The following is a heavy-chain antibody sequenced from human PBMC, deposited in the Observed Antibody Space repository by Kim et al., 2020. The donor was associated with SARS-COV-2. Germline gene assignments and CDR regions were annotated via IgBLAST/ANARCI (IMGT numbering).Heavy chain of an antibody. CDR2: SEK. J-gene: IGHJ4*02. Sequence: SEKFYMDSGRGRFTISRDNAKNALFLQMNSLRAEDAALYYCASGGSYSFEYWGQGSLVTVSS. V-gene: IGHV3-7*01. D-gene: IGHD2-15*01. CDR3: ASGGSYSFEY.